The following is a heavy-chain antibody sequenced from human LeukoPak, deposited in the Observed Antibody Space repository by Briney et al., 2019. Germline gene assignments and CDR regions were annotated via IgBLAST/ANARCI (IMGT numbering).Heavy chain of an antibody. CDR2: ISGSGLST. V-gene: IGHV3-23*01. Sequence: GGSLRLSCAASGFIFSSYAMSWVRQVPGKGLVWVSAISGSGLSTYSADSVKGWFTISRDNSKNTLSLQMNSLRAEDTAVYYCAKDRGVVRGDYWGQGTLVTVSS. CDR3: AKDRGVVRGDY. J-gene: IGHJ4*02. D-gene: IGHD2-21*01. CDR1: GFIFSSYA.